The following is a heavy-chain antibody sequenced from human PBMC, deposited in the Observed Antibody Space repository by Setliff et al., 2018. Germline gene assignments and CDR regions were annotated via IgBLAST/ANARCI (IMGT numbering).Heavy chain of an antibody. J-gene: IGHJ3*01. Sequence: GGSLRLSCTASGFTFNIFAMHWVRQAPGKGLEWLAVITYDGINKYYAASVRGRFTISSDNSKNTLFLQMDSLRTDDTALFYCVRDCIVVVPGGAFDLWGQGTMVTVSS. CDR1: GFTFNIFA. CDR2: ITYDGINK. D-gene: IGHD2-2*01. V-gene: IGHV3-30*01. CDR3: VRDCIVVVPGGAFDL.